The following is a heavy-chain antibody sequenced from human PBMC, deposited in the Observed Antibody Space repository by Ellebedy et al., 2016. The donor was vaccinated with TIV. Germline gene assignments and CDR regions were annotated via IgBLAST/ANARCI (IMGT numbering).Heavy chain of an antibody. V-gene: IGHV3-21*01. CDR2: SSISSYYI. J-gene: IGHJ6*02. Sequence: GESLKISCAASGFTFSSYSMNWVRQAPGKGLEWVSSSSISSYYIYYADSVKGRLTFSRDNAKNSLYLQMNSLRAEDTAVYYCARDLDYYYGMDVWGQGTTVTVSS. CDR3: ARDLDYYYGMDV. CDR1: GFTFSSYS.